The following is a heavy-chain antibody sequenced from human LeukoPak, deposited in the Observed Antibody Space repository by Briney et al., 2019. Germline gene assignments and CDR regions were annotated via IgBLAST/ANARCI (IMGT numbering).Heavy chain of an antibody. CDR1: GGSLSSYY. D-gene: IGHD3-3*01. CDR2: IYYSGST. Sequence: SETLSLTCTVSGGSLSSYYWSWIRQPPGKGLDWIRYIYYSGSTNYNPSLKSRVTISVDTSKNQFSLKLSSVTAADTAVYYCARHGLGKNYDFWSGYSSWFDPWGQGTLVTVSS. V-gene: IGHV4-59*08. J-gene: IGHJ5*02. CDR3: ARHGLGKNYDFWSGYSSWFDP.